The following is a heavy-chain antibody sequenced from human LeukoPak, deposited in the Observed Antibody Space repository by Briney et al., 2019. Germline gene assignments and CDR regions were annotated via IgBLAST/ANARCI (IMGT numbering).Heavy chain of an antibody. V-gene: IGHV1-18*01. J-gene: IGHJ6*02. Sequence: ASVKVSCKASGYTFTSYGISWVRQAPGQGLEWMGWISAYNGNTNYAQTLQGRVTMTTDTSTSTGYMELRSLRSDDTAVYYCARDQSEPRLVRYYYYGMDVWGQGTTVTVSS. D-gene: IGHD3-9*01. CDR3: ARDQSEPRLVRYYYYGMDV. CDR1: GYTFTSYG. CDR2: ISAYNGNT.